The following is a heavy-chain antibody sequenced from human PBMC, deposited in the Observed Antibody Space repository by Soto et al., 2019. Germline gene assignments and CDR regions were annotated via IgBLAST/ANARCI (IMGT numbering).Heavy chain of an antibody. CDR1: GYTFNDYD. CDR2: MNPNSGNT. J-gene: IGHJ4*02. V-gene: IGHV1-8*01. CDR3: ARGRPEYGGNLRPYY. Sequence: QVQLVQSGAEVKKPGASVKVSCKASGYTFNDYDINWVRQATGQGLEWMGWMNPNSGNTGYALKFQGRVIMTRNTSISTAYMELSSLSSEDTAIYYCARGRPEYGGNLRPYYWGQGTQVTVSS. D-gene: IGHD2-15*01.